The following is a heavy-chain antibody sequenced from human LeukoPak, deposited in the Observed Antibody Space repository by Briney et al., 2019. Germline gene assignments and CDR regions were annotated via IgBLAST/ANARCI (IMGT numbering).Heavy chain of an antibody. D-gene: IGHD1-26*01. V-gene: IGHV4-59*01. CDR2: ISYSGST. CDR3: ARGAGYSREVNFYHYMDV. J-gene: IGHJ6*03. Sequence: PSETLSLTCTVSGGSISSDYWSWIRQPPGKGLEWIGYISYSGSTNYNPSLKSRVTISVDTSKNQFSLKLSSVTAADTAVYYCARGAGYSREVNFYHYMDVWGKGTTVTVSS. CDR1: GGSISSDY.